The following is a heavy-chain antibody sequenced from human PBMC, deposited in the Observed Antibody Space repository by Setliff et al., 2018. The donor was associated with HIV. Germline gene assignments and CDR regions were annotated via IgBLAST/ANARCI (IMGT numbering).Heavy chain of an antibody. CDR2: VHISGSV. CDR1: GGSVSRSDYY. V-gene: IGHV4-61*02. J-gene: IGHJ4*02. CDR3: VRDDTVVRGHIDY. Sequence: SETLSLTCTVSGGSVSRSDYYWSWIRQPAGGGLEWIGRVHISGSVNYNPSLRSRVSISIDTSKNQCSLKLTSVTAADTAVYYCVRDDTVVRGHIDYWGQGTLVTVSS. D-gene: IGHD3-10*01.